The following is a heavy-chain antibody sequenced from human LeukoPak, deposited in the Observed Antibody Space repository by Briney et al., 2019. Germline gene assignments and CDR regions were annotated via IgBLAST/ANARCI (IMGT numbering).Heavy chain of an antibody. D-gene: IGHD2-15*01. CDR3: VRDFRCSGGSCPLFDY. Sequence: GGSLRLSCAASGFTFSDHYMDWVRQAPGKGLEWVGRTRNKANSYTTEYAASVKGRFTISRDDSKNSLYLQMNSLKTEDTAVYYCVRDFRCSGGSCPLFDYWGQGTLVTVSS. CDR2: TRNKANSYTT. J-gene: IGHJ4*02. CDR1: GFTFSDHY. V-gene: IGHV3-72*01.